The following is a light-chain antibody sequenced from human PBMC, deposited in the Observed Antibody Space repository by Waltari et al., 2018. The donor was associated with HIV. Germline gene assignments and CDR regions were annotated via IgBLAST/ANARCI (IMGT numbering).Light chain of an antibody. Sequence: DIPMTQSPSSLSASVGDKVTITCQASQDIRHYLNWYQKKPGKAPNLLIYDASKLHTGVPSRFSGSGSGTHLTFTITSLQPEDIGTYYCQQFADLPLTFGGGTQVEI. V-gene: IGKV1-33*01. CDR3: QQFADLPLT. CDR2: DAS. J-gene: IGKJ4*01. CDR1: QDIRHY.